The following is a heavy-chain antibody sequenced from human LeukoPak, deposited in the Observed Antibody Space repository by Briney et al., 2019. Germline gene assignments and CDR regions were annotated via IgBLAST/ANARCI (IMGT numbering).Heavy chain of an antibody. D-gene: IGHD3-22*01. CDR3: ARGVLSDSRLDYGMDV. CDR1: GFTFSSYG. CDR2: IWYDGSNK. J-gene: IGHJ6*02. Sequence: PGGSLRLSCAASGFTFSSYGMHCVRQAPGKGLEWVAVIWYDGSNKYYADSVKGRFTISRDNSKNTLYLQMNSLRAEDTAVCYCARGVLSDSRLDYGMDVWGQGTTVTVSS. V-gene: IGHV3-33*01.